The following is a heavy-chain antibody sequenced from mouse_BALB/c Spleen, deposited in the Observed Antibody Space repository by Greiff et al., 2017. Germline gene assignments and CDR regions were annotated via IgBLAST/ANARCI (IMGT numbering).Heavy chain of an antibody. V-gene: IGHV3-2*02. J-gene: IGHJ2*01. D-gene: IGHD2-3*01. CDR3: ATWLLNYFDY. Sequence: EVKLMESGPGLVKPSQSLSLTCTVTGYSITSDYAWNWIRQFPGNKLEWMGYISYSGSTSYNPSLKSRISITRDTSKNQFFLQLNSVTTEDTATYYCATWLLNYFDYWGQGTTLTVSS. CDR1: GYSITSDYA. CDR2: ISYSGST.